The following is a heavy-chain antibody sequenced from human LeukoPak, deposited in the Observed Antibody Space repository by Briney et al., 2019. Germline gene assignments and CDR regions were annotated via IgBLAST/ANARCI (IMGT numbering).Heavy chain of an antibody. D-gene: IGHD3-16*01. CDR3: GRAGFGTAYNRFYYYMDV. CDR2: IFHSGIA. Sequence: SETLSLTCAVSNYPITSDYYWVWIRQPPGQGLEWIGQIFHSGIAHYNPSLKSRVTMSVDTSRSQFSVNLISVTAADTAVYYCGRAGFGTAYNRFYYYMDVWGKGTTVTVSS. V-gene: IGHV4-38-2*01. J-gene: IGHJ6*03. CDR1: NYPITSDYY.